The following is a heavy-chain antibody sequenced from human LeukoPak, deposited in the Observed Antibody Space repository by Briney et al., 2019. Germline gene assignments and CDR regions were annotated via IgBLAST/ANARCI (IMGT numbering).Heavy chain of an antibody. Sequence: SETLSLTCAVSGGSFSGYYWNWIRQSPGKVLEWIGEINHSGSTHYNPSLKSRVTISVDTSQKQFSLRLTSVTAADTAVYYCARGRYLTTSGGAAAGFLDYWGQGSLVTVST. V-gene: IGHV4-34*01. J-gene: IGHJ4*02. D-gene: IGHD6-13*01. CDR2: INHSGST. CDR1: GGSFSGYY. CDR3: ARGRYLTTSGGAAAGFLDY.